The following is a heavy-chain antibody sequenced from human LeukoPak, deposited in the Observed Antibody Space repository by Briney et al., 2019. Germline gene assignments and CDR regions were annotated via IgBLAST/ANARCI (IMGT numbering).Heavy chain of an antibody. D-gene: IGHD2-2*01. Sequence: ASVKLSCKASGSTFTGYYMLWVRQAPGHGLEWVGMFNPYSGGRDYAHKFQGRVAMTTVTSNSTAYMEPSSLRSDDTAVCYCAREGKTQRFSTSCFDYWGQGPLVTVSS. CDR3: AREGKTQRFSTSCFDY. CDR2: FNPYSGGR. V-gene: IGHV1-2*07. J-gene: IGHJ4*02. CDR1: GSTFTGYY.